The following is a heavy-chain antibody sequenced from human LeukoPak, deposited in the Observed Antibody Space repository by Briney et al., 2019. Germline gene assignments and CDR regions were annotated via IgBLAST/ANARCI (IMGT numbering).Heavy chain of an antibody. V-gene: IGHV4-38-2*02. J-gene: IGHJ6*03. CDR3: ARAFLYGSGSYHDYYYYYMDV. CDR2: IYHSGST. CDR1: GCSISSGYY. D-gene: IGHD3-10*01. Sequence: SETLSPTCTVSGCSISSGYYWGWIRQPPGKGLEWIGSIYHSGSTYYNPSLKSRVTISVDTSKNQFSLKLSSVTAADTAVYYCARAFLYGSGSYHDYYYYYMDVWGKGTTVTVSS.